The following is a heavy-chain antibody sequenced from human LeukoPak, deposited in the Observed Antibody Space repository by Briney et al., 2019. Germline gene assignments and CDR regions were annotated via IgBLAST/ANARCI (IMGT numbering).Heavy chain of an antibody. CDR1: GDTLTELS. CDR3: ATLGAPFYYDSSGTYYFDY. Sequence: GASVKVSCKVSGDTLTELSMHWVRQTPGEGLEWMGGFDPEDGETNYAQKFQGRVTMTEDTSTDTAFMELTSLRSDDTAVYDCATLGAPFYYDSSGTYYFDYWGQGTLVTVSS. V-gene: IGHV1-24*01. J-gene: IGHJ4*02. CDR2: FDPEDGET. D-gene: IGHD3-22*01.